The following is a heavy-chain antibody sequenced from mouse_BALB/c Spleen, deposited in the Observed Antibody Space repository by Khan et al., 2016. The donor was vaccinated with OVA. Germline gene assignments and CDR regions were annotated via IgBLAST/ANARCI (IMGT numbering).Heavy chain of an antibody. CDR2: ISYSGNT. CDR1: GYSITSDYA. J-gene: IGHJ2*01. D-gene: IGHD2-10*02. V-gene: IGHV3-2*02. CDR3: ARMYGGDFDY. Sequence: EVQLQESGPGLVKPSQSLSLTCTVTGYSITSDYAWNWIRQFPGNKLEWMGYISYSGNTKNNPSLKSRISITRDTSENQFFLQLNSVTIEDTATYYCARMYGGDFDYWGQGTTLTVSS.